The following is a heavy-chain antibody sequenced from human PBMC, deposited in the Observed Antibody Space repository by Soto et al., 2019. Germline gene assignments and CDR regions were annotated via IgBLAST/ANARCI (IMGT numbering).Heavy chain of an antibody. CDR3: ARAPSRRSFYYYYGMDV. V-gene: IGHV4-34*01. CDR2: INHSGST. CDR1: GGSFSGYY. J-gene: IGHJ6*02. Sequence: SETLSLTCAVYGGSFSGYYWSWIRQPPGKGLDWIGEINHSGSTNYNPSLKSRVTISVDTSKNQFSLKLSSVTAADTAVYYCARAPSRRSFYYYYGMDVWGQGTTVTVSS. D-gene: IGHD3-3*01.